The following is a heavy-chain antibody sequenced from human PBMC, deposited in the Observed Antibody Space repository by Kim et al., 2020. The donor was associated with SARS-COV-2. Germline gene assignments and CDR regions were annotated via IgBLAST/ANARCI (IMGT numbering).Heavy chain of an antibody. V-gene: IGHV3-7*01. D-gene: IGHD3-10*01. CDR3: ARGGLFYSFDI. CDR2: EM. J-gene: IGHJ3*02. Sequence: EMEYVDSRRGRFTISRDNAKNSLYLQMGSLRAEDTAVYYCARGGLFYSFDIWGQGTLVSVSS.